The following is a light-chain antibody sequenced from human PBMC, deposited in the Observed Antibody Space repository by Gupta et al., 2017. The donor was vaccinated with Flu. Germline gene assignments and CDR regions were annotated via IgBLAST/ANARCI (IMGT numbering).Light chain of an antibody. CDR2: DDS. V-gene: IGLV3-21*02. Sequence: SYVLTPPPSVSVAPGQPAKHTCGGNKIGTKSVHWYQHKAGQAPVLVVYDDSDRPSGVPERFSASNSGDTATLTISEVEAGDEAGYYCQVWINSADKWVFGGGTQLTVL. CDR3: QVWINSADKWV. CDR1: KIGTKS. J-gene: IGLJ3*02.